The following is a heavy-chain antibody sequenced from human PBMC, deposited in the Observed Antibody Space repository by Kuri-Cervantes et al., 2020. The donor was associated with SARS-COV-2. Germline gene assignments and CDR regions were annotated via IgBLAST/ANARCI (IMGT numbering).Heavy chain of an antibody. CDR1: GGSISSYY. D-gene: IGHD1-26*01. CDR3: ARGGWELRYYYYYMDV. V-gene: IGHV4-4*07. CDR2: IYTSGST. Sequence: SETLSLTCTVSGGSISSYYWSWIRQPAGKGLEWIGRIYTSGSTNYNPSLKSRVTISVDTSKNQFSLKLSSVTAADTAVYYCARGGWELRYYYYYMDVWGKGTTVTVSS. J-gene: IGHJ6*03.